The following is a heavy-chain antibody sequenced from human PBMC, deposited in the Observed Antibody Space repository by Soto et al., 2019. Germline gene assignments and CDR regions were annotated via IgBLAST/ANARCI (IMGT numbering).Heavy chain of an antibody. CDR2: ITTDKGKT. J-gene: IGHJ4*02. Sequence: ASVKVSCKTSGYTFTSYGISWVRQAPGQGLEWMGWITTDKGKTTYAQKFQGRVTMTTDTSTSTAYMELRSLRSDDTAVYYCAGQGTTVTTNDYWGQGTLVTVSS. CDR3: AGQGTTVTTNDY. CDR1: GYTFTSYG. D-gene: IGHD4-17*01. V-gene: IGHV1-18*01.